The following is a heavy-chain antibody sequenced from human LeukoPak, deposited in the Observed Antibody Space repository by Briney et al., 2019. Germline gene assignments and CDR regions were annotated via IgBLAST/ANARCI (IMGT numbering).Heavy chain of an antibody. Sequence: ASVKVSCKASGYTFTGYYMHWVRQAPGQGLEWMGWINPNSGGTNYAQKFQGRVTMTRDTSISTAYMELSRLRSDDTAVYYCAICSSFIDNYYMDVWGKGTTVTVSS. D-gene: IGHD6-13*01. CDR1: GYTFTGYY. V-gene: IGHV1-2*02. J-gene: IGHJ6*03. CDR3: AICSSFIDNYYMDV. CDR2: INPNSGGT.